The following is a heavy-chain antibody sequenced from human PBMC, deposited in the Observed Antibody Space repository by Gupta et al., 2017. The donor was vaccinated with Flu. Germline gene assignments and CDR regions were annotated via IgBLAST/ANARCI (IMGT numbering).Heavy chain of an antibody. CDR1: VFPFSAFG. V-gene: IGHV3-23*01. D-gene: IGHD4-17*01. J-gene: IGHJ1*01. Sequence: EVQLLESGGDLAQPGGSLRLSCAASVFPFSAFGMRWVRQAPGKGLEWVSTISGGTTYYSDSVKGRFTISKDTSKNTLFLQMNSLRAEDTAVYYCVKDAGYGEYAHWGQGTLLTVSS. CDR3: VKDAGYGEYAH. CDR2: ISGGTT.